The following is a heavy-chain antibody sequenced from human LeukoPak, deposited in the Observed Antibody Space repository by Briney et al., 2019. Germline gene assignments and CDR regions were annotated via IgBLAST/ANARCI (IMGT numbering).Heavy chain of an antibody. Sequence: SETLSLTCTVSGGSISSYYWSWIRQPPGKGLEWIGYIYYSGSTNYNPSLKSRVTISVDTSKNQFSLKLSSVTAADTAVYYCAREGFIAAAGNWFDPWGQGTLVTVSS. J-gene: IGHJ5*02. CDR3: AREGFIAAAGNWFDP. CDR2: IYYSGST. V-gene: IGHV4-59*01. CDR1: GGSISSYY. D-gene: IGHD6-13*01.